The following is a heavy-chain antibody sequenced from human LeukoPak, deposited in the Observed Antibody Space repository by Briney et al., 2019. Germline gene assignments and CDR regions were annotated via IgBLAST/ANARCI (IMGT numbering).Heavy chain of an antibody. CDR2: VYYTGST. CDR3: ATSSDTASAY. V-gene: IGHV4-59*08. D-gene: IGHD5-18*01. J-gene: IGHJ4*02. CDR1: DGSISSYY. Sequence: SETLSLTCTVSDGSISSYYWSWIRQPPGKGLEWIGYVYYTGSTNYNPSLKSRVTISADTSKNQFSLKLSSVTAADTAVYYCATSSDTASAYWGQGTLVTVSS.